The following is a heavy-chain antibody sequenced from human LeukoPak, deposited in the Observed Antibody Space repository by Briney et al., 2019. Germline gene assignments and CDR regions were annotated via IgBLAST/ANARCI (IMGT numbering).Heavy chain of an antibody. CDR3: EKDLPDCSSTSCYWLFGY. V-gene: IGHV3-23*01. CDR2: ISGSGGST. J-gene: IGHJ4*02. CDR1: GFTFSSYA. D-gene: IGHD2-2*01. Sequence: PGGSLRLSCAASGFTFSSYAMSWVRQAPGKGLEWVSAISGSGGSTYYADSVKGRFTISRDNSKNTLYLQMNSLRAEDTAVYYCEKDLPDCSSTSCYWLFGYWGQGTLVTVSS.